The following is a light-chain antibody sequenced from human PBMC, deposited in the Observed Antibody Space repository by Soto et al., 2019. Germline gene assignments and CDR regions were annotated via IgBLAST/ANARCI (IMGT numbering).Light chain of an antibody. J-gene: IGKJ4*01. V-gene: IGKV4-1*01. CDR1: QSVLYSSNSKNS. CDR3: QQYYVTPPT. Sequence: DIVMTQSPDSLAVSLGERATMNCKSSQSVLYSSNSKNSLAWYQQRPGQPPKLLIYWASTRESGVPDRFSGSGSGTDFTLTISSLQAEDVAVYYCQQYYVTPPTFGGGTKVEIK. CDR2: WAS.